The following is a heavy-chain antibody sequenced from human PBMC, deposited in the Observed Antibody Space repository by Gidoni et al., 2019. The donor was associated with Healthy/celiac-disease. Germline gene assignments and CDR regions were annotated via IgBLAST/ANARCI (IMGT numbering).Heavy chain of an antibody. D-gene: IGHD6-19*01. CDR1: GFTFRSYA. V-gene: IGHV3-30-3*01. CDR3: ARGSLWLGYEIDY. J-gene: IGHJ4*02. Sequence: QVQLVESGGGVVQPGRSLSLSCAASGFTFRSYAMHWVRQAPGKGLEWVAVISYDGSNKYYADSVKGRFTISRDNSKNTLYLQMNSLRAEDTAVYYCARGSLWLGYEIDYWGQGTLVTVSS. CDR2: ISYDGSNK.